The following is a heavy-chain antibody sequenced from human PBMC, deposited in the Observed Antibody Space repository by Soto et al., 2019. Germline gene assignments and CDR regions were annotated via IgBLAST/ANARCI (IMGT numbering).Heavy chain of an antibody. CDR2: IYYSGST. CDR1: GGSISSGDYY. CDR3: ARDIVLVPFFFGYYGMDV. J-gene: IGHJ6*02. V-gene: IGHV4-30-4*01. D-gene: IGHD2-2*01. Sequence: QVQLQESGPGQVKPSQTLSLTCNVSGGSISSGDYYWRWIRQPPGKGLEWIGDIYYSGSTYYNPSLKSRVTISVDTSKHQFSLKLSSVTAADTAVYYCARDIVLVPFFFGYYGMDVWGQGTTVTVSS.